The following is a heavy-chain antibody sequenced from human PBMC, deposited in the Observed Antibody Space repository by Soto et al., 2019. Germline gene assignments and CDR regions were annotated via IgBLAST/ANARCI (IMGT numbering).Heavy chain of an antibody. V-gene: IGHV5-51*01. Sequence: PGESLKISCEGSGYSFPNYWIGWVRQMPGKGLEWMGFIYPGDSDTKYNPSFQGQVTISVDKSLRTAYLQWSGLKASDTAMYYCVREYTSSLTFDRWGQGTLVTVSS. D-gene: IGHD2-2*01. CDR3: VREYTSSLTFDR. CDR2: IYPGDSDT. J-gene: IGHJ4*02. CDR1: GYSFPNYW.